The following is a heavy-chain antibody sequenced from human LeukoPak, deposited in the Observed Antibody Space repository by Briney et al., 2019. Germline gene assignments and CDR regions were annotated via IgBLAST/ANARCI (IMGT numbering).Heavy chain of an antibody. Sequence: GRSLRLSSADPRFTFTSSAMHSVRQAPGKGLEWVAVISYDGSNKYYADSVKGRFTISRDNSMNTLYLQMNGLRAEDTAVYYCARASGSYLSYNWFDPWGQGTLVTDCS. CDR1: RFTFTSSA. CDR2: ISYDGSNK. CDR3: ARASGSYLSYNWFDP. J-gene: IGHJ5*02. V-gene: IGHV3-30-3*01. D-gene: IGHD1-26*01.